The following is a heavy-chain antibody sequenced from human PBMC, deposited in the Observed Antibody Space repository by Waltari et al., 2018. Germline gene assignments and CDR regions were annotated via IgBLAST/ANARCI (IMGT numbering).Heavy chain of an antibody. D-gene: IGHD2-8*02. J-gene: IGHJ5*02. CDR1: GYAINSGFY. Sequence: QVQLQESGPRLVKASETLSLTCDVSGYAINSGFYWGWFRKAPEKGLEWIATIYHDGTSFYNPSLTSRVTTSMDTSKNQISLKLKSVTAADTAVYYCTRQTLGYCTSAACRRLEAWGQGTLVTVSS. CDR3: TRQTLGYCTSAACRRLEA. V-gene: IGHV4-38-2*01. CDR2: IYHDGTS.